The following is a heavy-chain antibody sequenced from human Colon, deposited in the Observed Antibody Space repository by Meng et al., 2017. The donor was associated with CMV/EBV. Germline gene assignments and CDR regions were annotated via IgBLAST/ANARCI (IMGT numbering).Heavy chain of an antibody. CDR3: ARALLWGCGGDCYEDYYGMDV. CDR1: GFTFTTFW. J-gene: IGHJ6*02. D-gene: IGHD2-21*01. V-gene: IGHV3-30-3*01. CDR2: ISYDGSNK. Sequence: GESLKISCAASGFTFTTFWMTWVRQAPGKGLEWVAVISYDGSNKYYADSVKGRFTISRDNSKNTLYLQMNSLRAEDTAVYYCARALLWGCGGDCYEDYYGMDVWGQGTTVTVSS.